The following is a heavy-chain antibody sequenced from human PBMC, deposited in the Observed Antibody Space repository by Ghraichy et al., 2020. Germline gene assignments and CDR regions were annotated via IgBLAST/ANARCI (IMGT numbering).Heavy chain of an antibody. CDR1: GASFSTFT. Sequence: LSLTCSVSGASFSTFTMHWIRQAPGKGLQYVSGISGSGDYIYYADSVKGRFTISRDYSKNTLYFQMTSLRAEDTAVYYCVRDYYHNVVDPLGQGTLVTVSS. CDR2: ISGSGDYI. V-gene: IGHV3-64D*06. CDR3: VRDYYHNVVDP. J-gene: IGHJ5*02. D-gene: IGHD3-22*01.